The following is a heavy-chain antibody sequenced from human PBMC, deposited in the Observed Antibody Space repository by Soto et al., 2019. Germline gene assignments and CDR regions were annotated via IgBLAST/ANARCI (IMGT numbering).Heavy chain of an antibody. D-gene: IGHD3-10*01. CDR3: ARDTHEITIGGFGAFDI. J-gene: IGHJ3*02. V-gene: IGHV1-69*13. CDR1: GGTFSSYA. CDR2: IIPIFGTA. Sequence: SVKVSCKASGGTFSSYAISWVRQAPGQGLEWMGGIIPIFGTANYAQKFQGRVTITADESTSTAYMELSSLRSEDTAVYYCARDTHEITIGGFGAFDIWGQGTMVTVSS.